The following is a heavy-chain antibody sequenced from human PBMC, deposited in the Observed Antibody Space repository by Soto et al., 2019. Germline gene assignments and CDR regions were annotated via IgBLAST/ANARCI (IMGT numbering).Heavy chain of an antibody. CDR2: IYYGGSS. J-gene: IGHJ4*02. Sequence: QLQLQESGPGLVKPSETLSLTCTVSGVSISSSSYYWGWFRQPPGKGLEWMGTIYYGGSSYSNPSLKSRVTISLDTSKNQFSLTLTSVTAADTAVYYCARHGSYWGQGTLVTVSS. V-gene: IGHV4-39*01. CDR1: GVSISSSSYY. CDR3: ARHGSY.